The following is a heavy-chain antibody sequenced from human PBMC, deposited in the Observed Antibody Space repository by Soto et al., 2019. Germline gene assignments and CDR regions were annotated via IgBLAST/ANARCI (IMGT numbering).Heavy chain of an antibody. Sequence: EVQLLESGGGLVQPGGSLRLSCAASGFTFSSYAMRWVRQAPGKGLEWVSAISGSGGSTYYADSVKGRFTISRDNSKNTLYLQMNSLRAEDTAVYYCAKDPSYGDYAGYFDYWGQGTLVTVSS. CDR3: AKDPSYGDYAGYFDY. J-gene: IGHJ4*02. CDR1: GFTFSSYA. V-gene: IGHV3-23*01. CDR2: ISGSGGST. D-gene: IGHD4-17*01.